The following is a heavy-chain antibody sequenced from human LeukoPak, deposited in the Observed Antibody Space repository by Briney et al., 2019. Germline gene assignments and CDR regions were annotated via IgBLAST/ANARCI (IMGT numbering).Heavy chain of an antibody. J-gene: IGHJ6*03. CDR1: GGAFSGYY. V-gene: IGHV4-34*01. CDR3: ARGRQDVTMIVVVMTAVSYYLDV. Sequence: SETLSLTCAVYGGAFSGYYWTWIRQTPEKGLEWIGEMNPSGSTNYNPSLKSRVTISVDTSKNQFSLELSSVTAADTAVYYCARGRQDVTMIVVVMTAVSYYLDVWGKGTTVTVS. CDR2: MNPSGST. D-gene: IGHD3-22*01.